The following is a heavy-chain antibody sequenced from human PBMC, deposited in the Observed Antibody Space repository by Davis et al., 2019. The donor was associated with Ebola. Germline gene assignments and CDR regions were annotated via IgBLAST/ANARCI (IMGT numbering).Heavy chain of an antibody. CDR2: ISSSGSTI. J-gene: IGHJ6*02. Sequence: GGSLRLSCAVSGFTFSSYNMNWVRQAPGKGLEWVSYISSSGSTIYYADSVKGRFTISRDNAKNSLYLQMNSLRAEDTAVYYCARDGKYSSSTDYYYGMDVWGQGTTVTVSS. CDR3: ARDGKYSSSTDYYYGMDV. D-gene: IGHD6-6*01. CDR1: GFTFSSYN. V-gene: IGHV3-48*04.